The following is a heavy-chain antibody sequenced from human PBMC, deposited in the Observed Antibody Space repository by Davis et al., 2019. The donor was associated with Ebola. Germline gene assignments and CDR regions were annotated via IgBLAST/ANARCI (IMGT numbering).Heavy chain of an antibody. CDR1: GYTFTSYG. CDR3: ARGVEYSGYGGFRFDP. CDR2: ISAYNGNT. Sequence: ASVKVSCKASGYTFTSYGISWVRQAPGQGLEWMGWISAYNGNTNYAQKLQGRVTMTTDTSTSTAYMELRSLRSDDTAVYYCARGVEYSGYGGFRFDPWAREPWSPSPQ. J-gene: IGHJ5*02. V-gene: IGHV1-18*01. D-gene: IGHD5-12*01.